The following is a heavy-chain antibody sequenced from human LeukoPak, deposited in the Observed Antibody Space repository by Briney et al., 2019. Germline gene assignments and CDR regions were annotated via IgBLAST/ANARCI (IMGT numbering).Heavy chain of an antibody. CDR2: IYHSGST. D-gene: IGHD3-10*01. Sequence: SQTLSLTCTVSGGSISSGGYYWSWIRQHPGKGLEWIGYIYHSGSTYYNPSLKSRVTISVDTSKNQFSLKLSSVTAADTAVYYCARDREDYYGSGNYGMDVWGQGTTVTVSS. CDR3: ARDREDYYGSGNYGMDV. J-gene: IGHJ6*02. CDR1: GGSISSGGYY. V-gene: IGHV4-31*03.